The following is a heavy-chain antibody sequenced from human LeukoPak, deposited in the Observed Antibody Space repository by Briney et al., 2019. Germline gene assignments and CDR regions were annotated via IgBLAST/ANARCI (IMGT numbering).Heavy chain of an antibody. CDR2: ISSTGHII. CDR3: ARGWDNSGYYCDF. V-gene: IGHV3-48*03. J-gene: IGHJ4*02. CDR1: GFSFNNSE. D-gene: IGHD6-19*01. Sequence: GVSLRLSCAASGFSFNNSEMYWVRQAPGKGPEWVSYISSTGHIIYYADSVKGRFSISRDNAKNSLFLQMNSLRVEDTAVYFCARGWDNSGYYCDFWGQGTLVTVSS.